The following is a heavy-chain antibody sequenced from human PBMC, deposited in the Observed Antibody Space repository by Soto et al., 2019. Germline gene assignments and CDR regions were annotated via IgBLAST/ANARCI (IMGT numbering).Heavy chain of an antibody. J-gene: IGHJ4*02. CDR2: ISSSSSYI. D-gene: IGHD2-15*01. V-gene: IGHV3-21*01. CDR1: GFTFSSYS. Sequence: GGSLRLSCAASGFTFSSYSMNWVRQAPGKGLEWVSSISSSSSYIYYADSVKGRFTISRDNAKNSLYLQMNSLRSEYTAVYYCARYRPGYCTGCSCQVDYLCQGTLVAVSS. CDR3: ARYRPGYCTGCSCQVDY.